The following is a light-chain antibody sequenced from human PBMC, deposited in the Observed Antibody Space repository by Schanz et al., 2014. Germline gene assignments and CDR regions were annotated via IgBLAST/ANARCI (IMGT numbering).Light chain of an antibody. J-gene: IGLJ3*02. Sequence: QSVLTQPPSVSGAPGQRVTISCTGSSSNIGAAYHVHWYQQLPGTAPKLLIYGNNNRASGVPDRFSGSKSDTSASLAITGLQAEDEADYYCQSYDSSLSGWVFGGGTKLTVL. CDR1: SSNIGAAYH. V-gene: IGLV1-40*01. CDR3: QSYDSSLSGWV. CDR2: GNN.